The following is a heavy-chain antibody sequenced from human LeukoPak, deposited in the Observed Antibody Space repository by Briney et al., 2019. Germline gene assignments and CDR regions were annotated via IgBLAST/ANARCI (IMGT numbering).Heavy chain of an antibody. D-gene: IGHD3-16*01. V-gene: IGHV1-2*02. J-gene: IGHJ5*02. CDR2: INPKNGGS. Sequence: ASVKVSCKGSGYTFSDYYVHWVRQAPGQGLEWMGWINPKNGGSNYAQKFQGRVTMTRDRSISTAYMELSRLTSDDTAVYYCARASFWESPINWFAPWGQGTLVTVSS. CDR1: GYTFSDYY. CDR3: ARASFWESPINWFAP.